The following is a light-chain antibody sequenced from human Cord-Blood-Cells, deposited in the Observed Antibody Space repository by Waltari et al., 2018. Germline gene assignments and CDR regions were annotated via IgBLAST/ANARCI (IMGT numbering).Light chain of an antibody. CDR2: AAS. Sequence: DIQITQSPSSLSASVGDRVTITCRASQSISSYLNWYQQKPGKAPKLLIYAASSLQSGVPSRFSGSGSGTDFTLTISSLQPEDFATYYCQQSYSRTTFGQGTKVEIK. CDR3: QQSYSRTT. J-gene: IGKJ1*01. CDR1: QSISSY. V-gene: IGKV1-39*01.